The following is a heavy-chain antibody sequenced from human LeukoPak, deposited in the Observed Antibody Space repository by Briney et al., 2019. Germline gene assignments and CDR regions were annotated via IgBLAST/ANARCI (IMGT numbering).Heavy chain of an antibody. CDR3: ATGERLVPAAMWFVY. CDR1: GYTFTDYY. Sequence: ASAKVSCKASGYTFTDYYMHWVRQAPGQGLGWMGWINPKSGGRSYAQRFQGRVTMTRDTSISTAYMELSRLRSDDTAVYYCATGERLVPAAMWFVYWGQGTLVTVSS. D-gene: IGHD2-2*01. V-gene: IGHV1-2*02. CDR2: INPKSGGR. J-gene: IGHJ4*02.